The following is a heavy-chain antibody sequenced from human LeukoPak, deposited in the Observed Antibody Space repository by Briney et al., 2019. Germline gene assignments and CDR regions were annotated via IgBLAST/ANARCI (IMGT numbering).Heavy chain of an antibody. CDR2: IRNDGSNN. CDR1: GFTFSSYA. Sequence: GRSLRLSCAASGFTFSSYAMHWVRQAPGKGLEWVAFIRNDGSNNYYADSVKGRFTISRDNAKNSLFLQMNSLRAEGTAVYYCADWSEARGFDYWGQGTLVTVSS. CDR3: ADWSEARGFDY. J-gene: IGHJ4*02. D-gene: IGHD3-9*01. V-gene: IGHV3-30*04.